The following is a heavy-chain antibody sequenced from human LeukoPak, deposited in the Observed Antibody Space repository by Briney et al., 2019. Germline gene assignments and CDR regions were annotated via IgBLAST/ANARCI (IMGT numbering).Heavy chain of an antibody. J-gene: IGHJ6*02. CDR2: ISYDGSNK. V-gene: IGHV3-30-3*01. CDR3: ARSFPLDYYYYYGMDV. CDR1: GFTFSSYA. Sequence: GGSLRLSCAASGFTFSSYAMHWVRQAPGKGLEWVAVISYDGSNKYYADSVKGRFTISRDNSKNTLYLQMNSLRAEDTAVYYCARSFPLDYYYYYGMDVWGQGTTVTVSS.